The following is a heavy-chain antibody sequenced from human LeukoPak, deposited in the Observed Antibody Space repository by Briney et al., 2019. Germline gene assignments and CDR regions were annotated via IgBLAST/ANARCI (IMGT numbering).Heavy chain of an antibody. CDR3: AKDSGRVTMIVVVITPDYFDY. CDR1: GFTFSSYG. Sequence: GRSLRLSCAASGFTFSSYGMHWVRQAPGKGLEWVAVIWYDGSNKYYADSVKGRFTISRDNSKNTLYLQMNSLRAEDTAVYYCAKDSGRVTMIVVVITPDYFDYWGQGTLVTVSS. CDR2: IWYDGSNK. V-gene: IGHV3-33*06. D-gene: IGHD3-22*01. J-gene: IGHJ4*02.